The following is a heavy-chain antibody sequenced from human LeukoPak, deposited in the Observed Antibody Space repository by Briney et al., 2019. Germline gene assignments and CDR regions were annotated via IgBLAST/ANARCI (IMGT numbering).Heavy chain of an antibody. Sequence: SDTLSLTCTLSGGSISSYYWSWIRQPAGKGLEWIGRIYTSGSTNYNPSLKSRVTMSVDTSKSQFSLKLSSVTAADTAVYYCARERGAYVWGSYRFDYWGQGTLVTVSS. V-gene: IGHV4-4*07. CDR1: GGSISSYY. CDR3: ARERGAYVWGSYRFDY. J-gene: IGHJ4*02. D-gene: IGHD3-16*02. CDR2: IYTSGST.